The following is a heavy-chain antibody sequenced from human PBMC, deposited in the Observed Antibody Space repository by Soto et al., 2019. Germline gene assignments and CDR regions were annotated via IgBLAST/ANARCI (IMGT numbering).Heavy chain of an antibody. CDR3: ARVAMVTCWFDP. D-gene: IGHD5-18*01. Sequence: PSETLSLTCAVYGGSFSGYYWSWIRQPPGKGLEWIGEINHSGSTNYNPSLKSRVTISVDTSKNQFSLKLSSVTAADTAVYYCARVAMVTCWFDPWGQGTLVTVSS. CDR1: GGSFSGYY. J-gene: IGHJ5*02. CDR2: INHSGST. V-gene: IGHV4-34*01.